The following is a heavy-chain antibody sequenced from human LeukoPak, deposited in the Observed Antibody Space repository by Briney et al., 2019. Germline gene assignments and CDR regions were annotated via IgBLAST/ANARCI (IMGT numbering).Heavy chain of an antibody. CDR3: ARDSNWTFDDY. D-gene: IGHD1-20*01. V-gene: IGHV1-46*01. CDR1: GYTFTSYY. Sequence: GASVKVSCKASGYTFTSYYMHWVRQAPGQGLEWMGIIDPSGGSTTYAQKFQGRVTMTRDMSTSTVYMELSSLRSEDTAVYYCARDSNWTFDDYWGQGTLVTVSS. J-gene: IGHJ4*02. CDR2: IDPSGGST.